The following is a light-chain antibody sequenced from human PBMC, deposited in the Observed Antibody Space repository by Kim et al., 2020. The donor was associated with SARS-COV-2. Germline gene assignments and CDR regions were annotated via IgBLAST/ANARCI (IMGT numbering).Light chain of an antibody. CDR1: TTGSTT. J-gene: IGLJ2*01. CDR2: RDT. CDR3: QVWVSSNVV. V-gene: IGLV3-9*01. Sequence: AALAQTARSTCERNTTGSTTVHCYQQMPARAPGLVIYRDTNRPPGTPERSSGSNSGNTATPTIGGAKVGDEADYYCQVWVSSNVVFGGGPQLTVL.